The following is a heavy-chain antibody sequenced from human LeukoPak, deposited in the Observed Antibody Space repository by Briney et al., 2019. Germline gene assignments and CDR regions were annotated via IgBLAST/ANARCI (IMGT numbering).Heavy chain of an antibody. Sequence: ASVKVSCKASGYTFTGYYMHWVRRAPGQGLEWMGWINPNSGGTNYAQKFQGRVTMTRDTSISTAYMELTSLRSDDTAMYYCARDRYYGSSAYDFDSWGQGTLVTVSS. D-gene: IGHD3-22*01. CDR3: ARDRYYGSSAYDFDS. CDR2: INPNSGGT. CDR1: GYTFTGYY. V-gene: IGHV1-2*02. J-gene: IGHJ5*01.